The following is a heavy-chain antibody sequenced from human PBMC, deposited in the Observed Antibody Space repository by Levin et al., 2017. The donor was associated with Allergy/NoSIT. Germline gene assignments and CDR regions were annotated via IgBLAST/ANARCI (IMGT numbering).Heavy chain of an antibody. CDR1: GFSFSNYG. CDR2: IWYDGTKR. J-gene: IGHJ4*02. D-gene: IGHD4-11*01. V-gene: IGHV3-33*01. Sequence: GESLKISCAASGFSFSNYGMHWARQAPGKGLEWLAVIWYDGTKRYYADSVKGRFTISRDNSKNTLSLQMNSLRDEDTAMYYCARDFYSRTPIDYWGQGTLVTVSS. CDR3: ARDFYSRTPIDY.